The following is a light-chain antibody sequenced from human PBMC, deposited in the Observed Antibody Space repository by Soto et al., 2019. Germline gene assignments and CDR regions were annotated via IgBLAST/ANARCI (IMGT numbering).Light chain of an antibody. J-gene: IGKJ1*01. CDR3: QQYGSSGT. V-gene: IGKV3-20*01. Sequence: EIELTQSPGTLSLSPGERATLSCRASQSVSSNLAWYQPKPGQAPRLLIYGASSRATGIPDRFSGSGSGTEFTLTISRLEPEDFAVYYCQQYGSSGTFGQGTK. CDR1: QSVSSN. CDR2: GAS.